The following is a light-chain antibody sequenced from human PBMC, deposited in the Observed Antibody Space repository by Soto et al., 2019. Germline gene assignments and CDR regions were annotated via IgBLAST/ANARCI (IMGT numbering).Light chain of an antibody. CDR2: GAT. V-gene: IGKV3-15*01. CDR3: QQYNNWPRT. J-gene: IGKJ1*01. Sequence: EIVMTPSPATLSVSPGDRATLSCRASQSMSSNLAWYQQRPGQAPRLLIHGATTRATGIPARFSGSGSGTEFTLTISSLQSEDFAVYYCQQYNNWPRTFGQGTKVDIK. CDR1: QSMSSN.